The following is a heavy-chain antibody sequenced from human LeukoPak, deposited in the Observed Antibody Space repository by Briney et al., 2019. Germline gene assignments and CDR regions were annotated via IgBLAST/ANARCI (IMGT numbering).Heavy chain of an antibody. Sequence: GGSLRLSCAASGFTFSSYWMTWVRQAPGKGLQWIGCTRSKVYGGTTEYAASVKGRITISRDESKSIAYLQMDSLTTEDTAVYFCARGERDFDYWGQGTLVTVSS. D-gene: IGHD3-16*01. CDR3: ARGERDFDY. CDR1: GFTFSSYW. CDR2: TRSKVYGGTT. V-gene: IGHV3-49*04. J-gene: IGHJ4*02.